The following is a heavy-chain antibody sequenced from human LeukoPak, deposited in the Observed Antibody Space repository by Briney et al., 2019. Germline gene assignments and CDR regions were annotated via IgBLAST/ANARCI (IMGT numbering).Heavy chain of an antibody. CDR2: IYYSGST. V-gene: IGHV4-31*03. CDR3: ARVATGNYYYYMDV. D-gene: IGHD5-12*01. CDR1: GGSISSGGYY. J-gene: IGHJ6*03. Sequence: SETLSLTCTVSGGSISSGGYYWSWIRQHPGKGLEWIGYIYYSGSTYYNPSLKSRVTISVDTSKNQFSLKLSSVTAADTAVYYCARVATGNYYYYMDVWGKGTTVTVSS.